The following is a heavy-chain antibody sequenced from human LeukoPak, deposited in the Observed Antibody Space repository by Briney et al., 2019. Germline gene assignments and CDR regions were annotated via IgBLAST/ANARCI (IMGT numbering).Heavy chain of an antibody. Sequence: PGGSLRLSCAASGFTFDDYAMHWVQQAPGKGLEWVSGISWNSGSIGYADSVKGRFTISRDNAKNSLYLQMNSLRAEDTALYYCAKGPYSGYDSPGDYFDYWGQGTLVTVSS. J-gene: IGHJ4*02. CDR3: AKGPYSGYDSPGDYFDY. V-gene: IGHV3-9*01. D-gene: IGHD5-12*01. CDR1: GFTFDDYA. CDR2: ISWNSGSI.